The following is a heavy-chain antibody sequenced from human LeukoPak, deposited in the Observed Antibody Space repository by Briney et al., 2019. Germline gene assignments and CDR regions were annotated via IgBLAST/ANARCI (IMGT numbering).Heavy chain of an antibody. D-gene: IGHD1-14*01. CDR2: IIPILGIA. CDR1: GGTFSSYA. CDR3: ARHRPTDAFDI. Sequence: SVKVSCKASGGTFSSYAISWVRQAPGQGLEWMGRIIPILGIANYAQKFQGRVTITADKSTSTAYMELSSLRSEDTAVYYCARHRPTDAFDIWGQGTMVTVSS. J-gene: IGHJ3*02. V-gene: IGHV1-69*04.